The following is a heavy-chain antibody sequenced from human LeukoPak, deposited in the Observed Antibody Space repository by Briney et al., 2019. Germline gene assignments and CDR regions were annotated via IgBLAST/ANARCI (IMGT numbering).Heavy chain of an antibody. V-gene: IGHV1-2*06. Sequence: ASVKVSCKTSGYTFTGYHIHWVRQAPGQGREWMGRIIPKSGDANYAQQFQGRIIMTRDTSSSTVYMEVIRLKSDDTAVYYCARSGSGSSWFGGTLWAFDIWGQGTMVTVSS. J-gene: IGHJ3*02. D-gene: IGHD6-13*01. CDR2: IIPKSGDA. CDR1: GYTFTGYH. CDR3: ARSGSGSSWFGGTLWAFDI.